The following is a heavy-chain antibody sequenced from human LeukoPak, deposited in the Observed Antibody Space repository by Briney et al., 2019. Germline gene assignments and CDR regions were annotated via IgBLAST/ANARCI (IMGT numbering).Heavy chain of an antibody. J-gene: IGHJ6*03. CDR3: ARDGAGYYYYYMDV. CDR2: IYYSGST. D-gene: IGHD6-19*01. CDR1: GGSISSSSYY. V-gene: IGHV4-39*07. Sequence: PSETLSLTCTVSGGSISSSSYYWGWIRQPPGKGLEWIGSIYYSGSTYYNPSLKSRVTISVDTSKNQFSRKLSSVTAADTAVYYCARDGAGYYYYYMDVWGKGTTVTVSS.